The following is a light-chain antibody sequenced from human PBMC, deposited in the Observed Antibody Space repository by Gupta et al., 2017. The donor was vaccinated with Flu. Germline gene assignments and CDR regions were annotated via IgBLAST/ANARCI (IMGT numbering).Light chain of an antibody. CDR3: SSYTSSSTLYV. J-gene: IGLJ1*01. CDR1: SSDVGGYNY. V-gene: IGLV2-14*01. Sequence: SSDVGGYNYVSWYQQHPGKAPKLMIYEVSNRPSGVSNRFSGSKSGNTASLTISGLQAEDEADYYCSSYTSSSTLYVFGTGTKVTVL. CDR2: EVS.